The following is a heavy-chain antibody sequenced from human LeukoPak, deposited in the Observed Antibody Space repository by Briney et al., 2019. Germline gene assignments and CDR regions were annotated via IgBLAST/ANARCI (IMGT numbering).Heavy chain of an antibody. CDR1: GFTFSSYE. D-gene: IGHD3-10*01. CDR2: ISSSGSTI. V-gene: IGHV3-48*03. CDR3: ARRGMVRGVYQYYYYYMDV. Sequence: PGGSLRLSCAASGFTFSSYEMNWVRQAPGKGLEWVSYISSSGSTIYYADSVKGRFTISRDNAKNSLYLQMNSLRAEDTAVYYCARRGMVRGVYQYYYYYMDVWGKGTTVTISS. J-gene: IGHJ6*03.